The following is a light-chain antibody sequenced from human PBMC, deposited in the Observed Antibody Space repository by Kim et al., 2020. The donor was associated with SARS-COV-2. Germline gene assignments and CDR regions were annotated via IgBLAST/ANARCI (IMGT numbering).Light chain of an antibody. CDR1: QSVLYNSNNKNY. CDR2: WAS. V-gene: IGKV4-1*01. CDR3: QQYYSTPLT. Sequence: ATFNCKSSQSVLYNSNNKNYLAWYQQKPGQPPKLLMYWASTRESGVPDRFSGSGSGTDFTLTISSLQAEDVAVYYCQQYYSTPLTFGGGTKVDIK. J-gene: IGKJ4*01.